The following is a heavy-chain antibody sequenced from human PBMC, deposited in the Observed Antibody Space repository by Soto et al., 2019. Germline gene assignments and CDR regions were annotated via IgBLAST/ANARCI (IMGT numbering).Heavy chain of an antibody. D-gene: IGHD2-15*01. Sequence: EVQLVESGGGLVQPGGSLRLSCAASGFTFSSYWMSWVRQAPGKGLEWVANIKQDGSEKYYVDSVKGRFTISRDNAKNSLYLQMNSLRAEDTAVYYCAREFGGYCSGGSCRYGMDVWGQGTTVTVSS. CDR1: GFTFSSYW. J-gene: IGHJ6*02. CDR3: AREFGGYCSGGSCRYGMDV. V-gene: IGHV3-7*03. CDR2: IKQDGSEK.